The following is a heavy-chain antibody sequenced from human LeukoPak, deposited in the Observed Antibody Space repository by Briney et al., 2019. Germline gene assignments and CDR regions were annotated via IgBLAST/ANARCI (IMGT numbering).Heavy chain of an antibody. D-gene: IGHD2-15*01. CDR2: IYYSGST. CDR3: AREGRLYCSGGSCYYYYYMDV. CDR1: GGSISSSSYY. J-gene: IGHJ6*03. V-gene: IGHV4-39*07. Sequence: SETLSLTCTVSGGSISSSSYYWGWIRQPPGKGLEWIGSIYYSGSTHYNPSLKSRVTMSVDTSKNQFSLKLSSVTAADTAVYYCAREGRLYCSGGSCYYYYYMDVWGKGTTVTISS.